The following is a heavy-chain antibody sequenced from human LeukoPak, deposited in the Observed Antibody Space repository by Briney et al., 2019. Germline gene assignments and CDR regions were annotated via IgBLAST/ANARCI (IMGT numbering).Heavy chain of an antibody. V-gene: IGHV4-34*01. CDR1: GGSFSGYY. D-gene: IGHD2-2*01. Sequence: SSETLSLTCAVYGGSFSGYYWSWIRQPPGKGLEWIGEINHSGSTNYNPSLKSRVTISVDTSKNQFSLKLSSVTAADTAVYYCARSLGRSSTSCCDHWGQGTLVTVSS. CDR3: ARSLGRSSTSCCDH. CDR2: INHSGST. J-gene: IGHJ4*02.